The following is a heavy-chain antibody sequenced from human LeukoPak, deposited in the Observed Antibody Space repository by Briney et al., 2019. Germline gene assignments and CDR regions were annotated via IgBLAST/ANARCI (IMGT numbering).Heavy chain of an antibody. CDR3: ARRTRVRTLLAKGDYYYYMDV. CDR1: GFTFSSYG. Sequence: GGSLRLSCAASGFTFSSYGMHWVRQAPGKGLEWVAVIWYDGSNRYYADSVKGRFTISRDNSKNTLYLQMNSLRAEDTAVYYCARRTRVRTLLAKGDYYYYMDVWGKGTTVTVSS. D-gene: IGHD1/OR15-1a*01. V-gene: IGHV3-33*01. CDR2: IWYDGSNR. J-gene: IGHJ6*03.